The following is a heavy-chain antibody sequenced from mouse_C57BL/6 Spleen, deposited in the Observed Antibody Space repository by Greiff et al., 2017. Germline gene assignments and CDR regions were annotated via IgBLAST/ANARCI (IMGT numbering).Heavy chain of an antibody. CDR2: IHPTSGST. V-gene: IGHV1-64*01. CDR3: ARQNWYFDY. Sequence: VQLQQPGAELVKPGASVKLSCKASGYTFTSYWMHWVKQRPGQGLEWIGMIHPTSGSTNYNEKFKSKATLTVYKSSSTAYMQLSILTSEDSAVYYCARQNWYFDYWGQGTTLTVSS. D-gene: IGHD4-1*01. CDR1: GYTFTSYW. J-gene: IGHJ2*01.